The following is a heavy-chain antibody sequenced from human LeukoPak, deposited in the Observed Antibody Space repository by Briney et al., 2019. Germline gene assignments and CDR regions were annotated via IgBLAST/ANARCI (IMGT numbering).Heavy chain of an antibody. V-gene: IGHV3-23*01. CDR2: ISGSGGST. D-gene: IGHD3-10*01. CDR3: AKGGFLWFGELGFDY. CDR1: GFTFSTYS. Sequence: GGSLRLSCAASGFTFSTYSMNWVRQAPGKGLEWVSAISGSGGSTYYADSVKGRFTISRDNSKNTLYLQMNSLRAEDTAVYYCAKGGFLWFGELGFDYWGQGTLVTVSS. J-gene: IGHJ4*02.